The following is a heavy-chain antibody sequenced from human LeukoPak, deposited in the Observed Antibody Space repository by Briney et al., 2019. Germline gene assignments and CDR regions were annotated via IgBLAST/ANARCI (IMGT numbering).Heavy chain of an antibody. CDR2: INHSGST. D-gene: IGHD4-17*01. Sequence: KPSETLSLTCAVYGGSFSGYYWSWIRQPPGKGLEWIGEINHSGSTNYNPSLKSRVTISVDTSKNQFSLKLSSVTAADTAVYYCARMALRGRFPRATVTTDDYWGQGTLVTVSS. CDR1: GGSFSGYY. CDR3: ARMALRGRFPRATVTTDDY. J-gene: IGHJ4*02. V-gene: IGHV4-34*01.